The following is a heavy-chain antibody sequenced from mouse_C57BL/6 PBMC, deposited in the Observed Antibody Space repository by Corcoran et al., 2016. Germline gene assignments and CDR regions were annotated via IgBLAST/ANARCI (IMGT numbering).Heavy chain of an antibody. J-gene: IGHJ2*01. CDR2: IYPGSGNT. V-gene: IGHV1-76*01. CDR3: ARDAFDY. CDR1: GYTFTDYS. Sequence: QVQLQQSGAELVKPGASVKLSCKASGYTFTDYSINWVKQRPGQGLEWIARIYPGSGNTYYNEKFKGKATLTAEKSSSTAYMQLSSLTSEASAVYFCARDAFDYWGQGTTLTVSS.